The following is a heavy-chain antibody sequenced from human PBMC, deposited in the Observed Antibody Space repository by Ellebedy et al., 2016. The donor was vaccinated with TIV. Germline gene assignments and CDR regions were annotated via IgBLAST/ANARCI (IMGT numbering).Heavy chain of an antibody. CDR3: AKRRDLLFDH. CDR1: GFTFSSYA. V-gene: IGHV3-23*01. J-gene: IGHJ4*02. Sequence: PGGSLRLSCAASGFTFSSYAMSWVRQAPGKGLEWVSLITGSGTTTYYTDAVKGRFTLFRDNSKNTLYLRMNSLRADDTAVYHCAKRRDLLFDHWGQGTLVTVSS. CDR2: ITGSGTTT.